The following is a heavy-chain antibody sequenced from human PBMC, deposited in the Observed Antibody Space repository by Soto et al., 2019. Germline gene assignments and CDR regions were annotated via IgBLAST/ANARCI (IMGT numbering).Heavy chain of an antibody. V-gene: IGHV3-30*03. CDR1: GFTFSSYA. CDR3: TTDSYMTNIIVRFDY. J-gene: IGHJ4*01. CDR2: ISYDGSNK. D-gene: IGHD4-17*01. Sequence: SLRLSCAASGFTFSSYAMSCVRQAPGKGLEWVAAISYDGSNKYYADSVKGRFAISRDDSKNMVYLEMNSLKTEDTAIYYCTTDSYMTNIIVRFDYWGHGTLVTVSS.